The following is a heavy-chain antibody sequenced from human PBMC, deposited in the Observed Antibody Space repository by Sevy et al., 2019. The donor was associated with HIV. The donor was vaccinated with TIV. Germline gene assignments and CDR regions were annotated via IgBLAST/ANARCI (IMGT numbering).Heavy chain of an antibody. CDR1: GYSFTSYW. CDR2: IYPGDSDT. J-gene: IGHJ4*02. V-gene: IGHV5-51*01. Sequence: GESLKISCKGSGYSFTSYWIGWVRQMPGKGLEWMGIIYPGDSDTRYSPSFQGQVTISSDKSISTAYLLWSSLKASDTAMYYCARKPTLYYDSSGYYYDPFDYWGQGTLVTVSS. CDR3: ARKPTLYYDSSGYYYDPFDY. D-gene: IGHD3-22*01.